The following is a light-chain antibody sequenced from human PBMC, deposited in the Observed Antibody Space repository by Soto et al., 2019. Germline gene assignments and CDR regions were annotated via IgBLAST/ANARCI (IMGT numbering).Light chain of an antibody. CDR2: DAS. CDR1: QSVSSN. V-gene: IGKV3-15*01. Sequence: IVMTQSPATLSVSPGERATLSCRASQSVSSNLAWYQQKPGQAPRLLIYDASTRATGIPARFSGSGSGTEFALTFSSLQSEDFAVYYCQQYNSWLTFGGGTKVEIK. CDR3: QQYNSWLT. J-gene: IGKJ4*02.